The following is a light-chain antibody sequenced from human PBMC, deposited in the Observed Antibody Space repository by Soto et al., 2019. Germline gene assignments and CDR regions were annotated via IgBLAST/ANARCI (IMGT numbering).Light chain of an antibody. Sequence: QSALTQPASVSGSPGQSITISCTGTSSDIGGYNYVSWYQQHPGKAPKLMIYDVANRPSGVSNRFSGSKSDNTASLTISGLQAEDEADYYCSSYTSSNTLVVFGGGTQLTVL. CDR2: DVA. CDR3: SSYTSSNTLVV. J-gene: IGLJ2*01. V-gene: IGLV2-14*03. CDR1: SSDIGGYNY.